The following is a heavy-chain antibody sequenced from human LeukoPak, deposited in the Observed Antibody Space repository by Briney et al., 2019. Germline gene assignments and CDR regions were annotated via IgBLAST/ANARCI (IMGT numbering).Heavy chain of an antibody. V-gene: IGHV4-34*01. CDR1: GGSFSGYY. Sequence: SETLSLTCAVYGGSFSGYYWSWIRQPPGKGLEWIGEINHSGSTNYNPSLKSRVTISVDTSKNQFSLKLSSVTAADTAVYYCARVGSWAFDIWGQGTMVTVSS. D-gene: IGHD3-10*01. J-gene: IGHJ3*02. CDR2: INHSGST. CDR3: ARVGSWAFDI.